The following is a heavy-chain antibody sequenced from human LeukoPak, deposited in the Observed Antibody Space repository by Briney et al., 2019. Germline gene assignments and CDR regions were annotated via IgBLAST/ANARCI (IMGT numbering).Heavy chain of an antibody. CDR3: ARRFDP. CDR1: GGSFSGYY. J-gene: IGHJ5*02. CDR2: INHSGST. V-gene: IGHV4-34*01. Sequence: PSETLSLTCAVYGGSFSGYYWSWIRQPPGKGLEWIGEINHSGSTNYNPSLKSRVTMSVDTSKNQFSLKLTSVTAADTAVYYCARRFDPWGQGTLVTVSS.